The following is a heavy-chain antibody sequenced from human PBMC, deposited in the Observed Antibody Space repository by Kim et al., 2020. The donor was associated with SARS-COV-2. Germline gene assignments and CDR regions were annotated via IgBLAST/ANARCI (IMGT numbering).Heavy chain of an antibody. CDR2: IKQDGSEK. V-gene: IGHV3-7*01. Sequence: GGSLRLSCAVSGFTFSSYWMSWVRQAPGKGLEWVANIKQDGSEKYYVDSVKGRFTISRDNAKNSLYLQMNSLRAEDTAVYYCARDSSNLYYYYYYMDVWGKGTTVTVSS. J-gene: IGHJ6*03. CDR3: ARDSSNLYYYYYYMDV. D-gene: IGHD4-4*01. CDR1: GFTFSSYW.